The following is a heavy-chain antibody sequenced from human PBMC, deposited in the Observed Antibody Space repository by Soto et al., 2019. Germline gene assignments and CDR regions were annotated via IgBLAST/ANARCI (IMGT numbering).Heavy chain of an antibody. CDR1: GGSISSGGYY. CDR3: ARDQKRWLQFDI. CDR2: IYYSGST. Sequence: SETLSLTCTVSGGSISSGGYYWSWIRQHPGKGLEWIGYIYYSGSTYYNPSLKSRVTISVDTSKNQLSLKLSSVTAADTAVYYCARDQKRWLQFDIWGQGTVVTVSS. V-gene: IGHV4-31*03. J-gene: IGHJ3*02. D-gene: IGHD5-12*01.